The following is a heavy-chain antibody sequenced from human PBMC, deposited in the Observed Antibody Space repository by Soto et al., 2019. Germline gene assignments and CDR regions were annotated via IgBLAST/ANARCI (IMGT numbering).Heavy chain of an antibody. D-gene: IGHD1-7*01. Sequence: GGSLRLSCAASGFSFEDYAMHWVRQAPGKGLEWVSGISWNSGSIGYADSVKGRFTISRDNAKNSLYLQMNSLRPEDTALYYCAKERSITGTTGNWFDPWGQGTLVTVSS. CDR1: GFSFEDYA. V-gene: IGHV3-9*01. J-gene: IGHJ5*02. CDR2: ISWNSGSI. CDR3: AKERSITGTTGNWFDP.